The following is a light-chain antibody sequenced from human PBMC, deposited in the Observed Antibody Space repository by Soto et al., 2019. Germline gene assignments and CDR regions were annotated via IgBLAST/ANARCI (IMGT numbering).Light chain of an antibody. CDR2: SYN. J-gene: IGLJ1*01. V-gene: IGLV1-44*01. Sequence: QSVLTQPPSTSGTPGQRVTISCSGSSSNIGGEAVNWYQQLPGTAPKPLIYSYNQRPSGVPDRFSGSTSGTSASLAISGLQSEDEADYICAAWDDSLNGYVFGTGTKVTVL. CDR1: SSNIGGEA. CDR3: AAWDDSLNGYV.